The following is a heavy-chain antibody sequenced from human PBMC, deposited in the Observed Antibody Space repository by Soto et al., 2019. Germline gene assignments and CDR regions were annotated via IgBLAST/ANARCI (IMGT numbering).Heavy chain of an antibody. Sequence: ASVKVSCRASGYTFTSYGISWVRQAPGQGLEWMGWISAYNGNTNYAQKLQGRGTMTTDTSTSTAYMELRSLRSDDTAVYYCAREFVNNYVSWFDPRGQRTLFTVSS. V-gene: IGHV1-18*01. CDR1: GYTFTSYG. J-gene: IGHJ5*02. D-gene: IGHD1-1*01. CDR3: AREFVNNYVSWFDP. CDR2: ISAYNGNT.